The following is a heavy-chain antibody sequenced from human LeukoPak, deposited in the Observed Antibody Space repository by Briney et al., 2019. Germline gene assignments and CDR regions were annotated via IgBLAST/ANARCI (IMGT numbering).Heavy chain of an antibody. Sequence: ASVTVSCTASGYTFTSYGISWVRQAPGQGLEWMGWISAYNGNTNYAQKLQGRVTMTTDTSTSTAYMELRSLRSDDTAVYYCARDTTPPYSYGRLPLGYWGQGTLVTVSS. D-gene: IGHD5-18*01. CDR2: ISAYNGNT. CDR3: ARDTTPPYSYGRLPLGY. V-gene: IGHV1-18*01. J-gene: IGHJ4*02. CDR1: GYTFTSYG.